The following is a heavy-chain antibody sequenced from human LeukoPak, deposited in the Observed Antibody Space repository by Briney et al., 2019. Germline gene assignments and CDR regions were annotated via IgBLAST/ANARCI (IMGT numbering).Heavy chain of an antibody. CDR1: GGSISSYY. CDR2: IYYSGT. V-gene: IGHV4-59*12. J-gene: IGHJ4*02. D-gene: IGHD4-23*01. CDR3: ARGRGGNSGELDY. Sequence: PSETLSLTCTVSGGSISSYYWSWIRQPPGKGLEWIGYIYYSGTSYNPSLKSRVTISVDTSKNQFSLNLSSVTAADTAVYYCARGRGGNSGELDYWGQGTLVTVSS.